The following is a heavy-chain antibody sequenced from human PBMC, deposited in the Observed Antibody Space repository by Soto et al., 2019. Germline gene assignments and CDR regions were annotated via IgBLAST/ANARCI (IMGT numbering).Heavy chain of an antibody. CDR1: GGSISSGGYY. CDR3: ARSYYDFWSGYYSDYYYGMDV. CDR2: IYYSGST. D-gene: IGHD3-3*01. Sequence: SETLSLTCTVSGGSISSGGYYWSWIRQHPGKGLEWIGYIYYSGSTYYNPSLKSRVTISVDTSKNQFSLKLSSATAADTAVYYCARSYYDFWSGYYSDYYYGMDVWGQGTTVTVSS. V-gene: IGHV4-31*03. J-gene: IGHJ6*02.